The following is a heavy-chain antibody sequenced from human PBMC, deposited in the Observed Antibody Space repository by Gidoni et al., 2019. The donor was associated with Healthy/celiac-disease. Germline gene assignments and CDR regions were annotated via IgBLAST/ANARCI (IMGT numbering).Heavy chain of an antibody. Sequence: QLQLQESGSGLVKPSPTLSLTCAVSGGSISRGGYSWSWIRQPPGKGLEWIGYIYHSGSTYYNPSLKSRVTISVDRSKNQFSLKLSSVTAADTAVYYCARDRSDGNFDYWGQGTLVTVSS. CDR1: GGSISRGGYS. V-gene: IGHV4-30-2*01. J-gene: IGHJ4*02. CDR2: IYHSGST. D-gene: IGHD2-21*02. CDR3: ARDRSDGNFDY.